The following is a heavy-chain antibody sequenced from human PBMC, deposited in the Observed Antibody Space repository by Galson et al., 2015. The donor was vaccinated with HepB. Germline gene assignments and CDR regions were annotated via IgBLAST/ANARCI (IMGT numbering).Heavy chain of an antibody. Sequence: SLRLSCAASGLTFSSYGMSWVRQAPGKGLEWVANIKADGSEQYYVDAVEGRFTISRDNAKNSLYLQMDSLRAEDTAVYYCARGPHGEVKDTYWGQGTLVTVSP. CDR3: ARGPHGEVKDTY. CDR1: GLTFSSYG. D-gene: IGHD2-15*01. V-gene: IGHV3-7*03. J-gene: IGHJ4*02. CDR2: IKADGSEQ.